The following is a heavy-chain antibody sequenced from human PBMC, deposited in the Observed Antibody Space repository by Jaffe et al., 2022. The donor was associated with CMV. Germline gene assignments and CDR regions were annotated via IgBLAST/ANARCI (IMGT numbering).Heavy chain of an antibody. CDR3: ARMDIVLMVYAILASPLDY. Sequence: EVQLVESGGGLVQPGGSLRLSCAASGFTFSSYWMSWVRQAPGKGLEWVANIKQDGSEKYYVDSVKGRFTISRDNAKNSLYLQMNSLRAEDTAVYYCARMDIVLMVYAILASPLDYWGQGTLVTVSS. CDR1: GFTFSSYW. CDR2: IKQDGSEK. J-gene: IGHJ4*02. V-gene: IGHV3-7*03. D-gene: IGHD2-8*01.